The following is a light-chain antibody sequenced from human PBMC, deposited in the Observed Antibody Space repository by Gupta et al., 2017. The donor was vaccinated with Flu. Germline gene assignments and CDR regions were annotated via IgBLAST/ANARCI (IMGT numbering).Light chain of an antibody. CDR2: RNY. CDR1: SSDIGNNF. CDR3: ATWDDNLSGRV. J-gene: IGLJ3*02. Sequence: VAISCSGCSSDIGNNFVFWYKQLPGTAPQLLIYRNYRRPSGVPDRFSGSKSGTSASLAISGLRPEDEADYFCATWDDNLSGRVFGGGTKVTVL. V-gene: IGLV1-47*01.